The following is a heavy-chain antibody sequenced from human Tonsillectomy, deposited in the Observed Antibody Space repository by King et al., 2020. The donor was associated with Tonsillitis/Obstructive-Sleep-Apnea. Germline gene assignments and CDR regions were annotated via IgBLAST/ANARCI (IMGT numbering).Heavy chain of an antibody. CDR1: GFTFSSYA. Sequence: VQLVESGGGLVQPGGSLRLSCAASGFTFSSYAMNLVRQAPGKGLEWVSAISGSGVSTYYADSVKGRFTISRDNSKNTLYLQMNSLRAEDTAVYYCAKDLRGCSGGSCYWAFDYWGQGTLVTVSS. CDR3: AKDLRGCSGGSCYWAFDY. J-gene: IGHJ4*02. CDR2: ISGSGVST. D-gene: IGHD2-15*01. V-gene: IGHV3-23*04.